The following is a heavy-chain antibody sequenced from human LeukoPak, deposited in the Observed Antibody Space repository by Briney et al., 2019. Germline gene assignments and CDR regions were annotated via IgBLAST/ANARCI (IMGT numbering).Heavy chain of an antibody. J-gene: IGHJ6*03. Sequence: GESLKISCQGSGYNFTTYWIGWVRQMPGKGLERMGITYPGDSDTRYSPSFQGQVTISADKSFSTAYLQWSSLEASDTAVYYCARHLYYMDVWGKGTTVTVSS. CDR2: TYPGDSDT. CDR1: GYNFTTYW. CDR3: ARHLYYMDV. V-gene: IGHV5-51*01.